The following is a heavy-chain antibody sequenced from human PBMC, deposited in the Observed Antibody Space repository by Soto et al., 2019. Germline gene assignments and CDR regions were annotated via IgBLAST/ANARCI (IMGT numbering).Heavy chain of an antibody. CDR3: ARGFRDGYFYAMDV. D-gene: IGHD2-21*01. CDR1: GGTFSSYA. CDR2: IIPMFGKP. V-gene: IGHV1-69*01. Sequence: QVLLVQSGAEVKKSGSSVKVSCKASGGTFSSYAINWVRQAHGQGLEWMGGIIPMFGKPNYAENFQGRVTISEDESTITAYMELSSLTSDDAAVYYCARGFRDGYFYAMDVWGQGTTVTVS. J-gene: IGHJ6*02.